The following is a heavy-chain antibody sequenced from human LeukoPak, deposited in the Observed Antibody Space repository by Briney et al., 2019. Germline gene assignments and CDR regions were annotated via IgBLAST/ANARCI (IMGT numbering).Heavy chain of an antibody. V-gene: IGHV3-53*01. CDR1: GFTVSSNH. CDR3: AGATHAYSGYNH. D-gene: IGHD5-12*01. CDR2: IYSGSST. J-gene: IGHJ4*02. Sequence: GGSLRLSCAASGFTVSSNHMSWVRQAPGKGLEWVSIIYSGSSTYYADSVKGRFTISRDNSENTLYLQMNSLRGQDTAVYYCAGATHAYSGYNHWGQGVLVTVSS.